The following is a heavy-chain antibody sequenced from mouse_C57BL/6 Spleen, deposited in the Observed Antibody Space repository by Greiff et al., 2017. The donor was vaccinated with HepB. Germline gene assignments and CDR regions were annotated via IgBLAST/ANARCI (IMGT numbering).Heavy chain of an antibody. J-gene: IGHJ3*01. D-gene: IGHD2-5*01. CDR1: GYAFSSSW. Sequence: QVQLQHSGPELVKPGASVKISCKASGYAFSSSWMNWVKQRPGKGLEWIGRIYPGDGDTNYNGKFKGKATLTADKSSSTAYMQLSSLTSEDSAVYFCARVDYSNYAWFAYWGQGTLVTVSA. CDR3: ARVDYSNYAWFAY. V-gene: IGHV1-82*01. CDR2: IYPGDGDT.